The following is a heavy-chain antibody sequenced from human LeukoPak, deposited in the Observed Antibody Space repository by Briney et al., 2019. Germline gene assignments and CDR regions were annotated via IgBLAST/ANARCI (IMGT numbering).Heavy chain of an antibody. J-gene: IGHJ3*02. V-gene: IGHV4-38-2*02. CDR2: IYHSGST. CDR3: ARDNEGGDAFDI. D-gene: IGHD3-16*01. Sequence: PSETLSLTCAVSGYSISSGYYWGWIRQPPGKGLEWIGSIYHSGSTYYNPSLKSRVTISVDTSKNQFSLKLSSVTAADTAVYYCARDNEGGDAFDIWGQGTMVTVSS. CDR1: GYSISSGYY.